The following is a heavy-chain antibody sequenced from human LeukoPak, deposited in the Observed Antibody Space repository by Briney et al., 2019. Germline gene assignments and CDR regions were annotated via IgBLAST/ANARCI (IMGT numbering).Heavy chain of an antibody. CDR2: ISSSSSYI. D-gene: IGHD5-18*01. Sequence: GGSLRLSCAASGFTFSSYSMNWVRQAPGKGLEWVSSISSSSSYIYYADSVKGRFTISRDNAKNSLYLQMNSLKAEDTAVYYCTRYPQRGYSYGSYVYFDYWGQGTLVTVSS. V-gene: IGHV3-21*01. CDR3: TRYPQRGYSYGSYVYFDY. CDR1: GFTFSSYS. J-gene: IGHJ4*02.